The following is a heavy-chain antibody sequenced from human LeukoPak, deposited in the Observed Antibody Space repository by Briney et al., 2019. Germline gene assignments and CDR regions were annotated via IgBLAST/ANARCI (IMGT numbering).Heavy chain of an antibody. D-gene: IGHD2/OR15-2a*01. Sequence: GGSLRLSCAASGFTFRTHSMSWVRQAPGKGLEWVSFISGSSDDIYYADSVKGRFTISRDNAKNSLFLQMNSLGVEDTAVYYCARDLRSSPPYFLYYMDVWGKGTTVTVSS. CDR2: ISGSSDDI. J-gene: IGHJ6*03. V-gene: IGHV3-21*06. CDR3: ARDLRSSPPYFLYYMDV. CDR1: GFTFRTHS.